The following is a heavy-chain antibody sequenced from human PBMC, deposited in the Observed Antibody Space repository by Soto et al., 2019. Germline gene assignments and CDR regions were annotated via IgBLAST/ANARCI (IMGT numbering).Heavy chain of an antibody. J-gene: IGHJ4*02. CDR1: GFTFSSYG. Sequence: QVQLVESGGGVVQPGRSLRLSCAASGFTFSSYGMHWVRQAPGKGLEWVAVISCDGSNKYYADSVKGRFTISRDNSKNTLYLQMNRLSAEDTAVYYCAKDPAVIAVAGTGWGQGNLVPVSS. CDR3: AKDPAVIAVAGTG. V-gene: IGHV3-30*18. D-gene: IGHD6-19*01. CDR2: ISCDGSNK.